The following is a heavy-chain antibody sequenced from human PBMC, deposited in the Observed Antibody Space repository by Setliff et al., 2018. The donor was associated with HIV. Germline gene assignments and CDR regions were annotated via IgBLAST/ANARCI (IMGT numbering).Heavy chain of an antibody. Sequence: SETLSLTCTVSGDSISSYSWNWIRQPPGRGLEWIGYVYASGETDYNPSLKSRVTMSTDTSRNQFFLNLNYATAADTAVYFCAREHCSGGSCNGFDIWGQGTMVTVSS. CDR3: AREHCSGGSCNGFDI. J-gene: IGHJ3*02. V-gene: IGHV4-4*09. D-gene: IGHD2-15*01. CDR1: GDSISSYS. CDR2: VYASGET.